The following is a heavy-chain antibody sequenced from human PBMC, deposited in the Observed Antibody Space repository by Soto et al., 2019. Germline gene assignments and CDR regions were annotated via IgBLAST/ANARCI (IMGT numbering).Heavy chain of an antibody. CDR2: IIPMFGTT. J-gene: IGHJ5*02. CDR1: GRTFSRYA. D-gene: IGHD3-16*01. V-gene: IGHV1-69*01. Sequence: QVQLVQSGAEVQKPGSSVKVSCTASGRTFSRYAINWVRQAPGQGLEWMGGIIPMFGTTNYAQKFQGRITITADDSTSTVHMELTNLKSEYTAMYFCARVGDHTNPWGQGTLVTVSS. CDR3: ARVGDHTNP.